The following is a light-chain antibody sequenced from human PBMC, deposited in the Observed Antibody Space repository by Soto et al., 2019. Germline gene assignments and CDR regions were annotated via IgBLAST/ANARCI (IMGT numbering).Light chain of an antibody. J-gene: IGLJ1*01. CDR2: SNN. Sequence: QSVLTQPPSVSGAPGQRVSISCTGSSSNIGAGFDVHWYQQIQGTAPKLLVYSNNNRPSGVPDRFSGSKSGTSASLTISGLQAEDDADYYFQSYDRSLSDVFGSWTKATVL. CDR3: QSYDRSLSDV. CDR1: SSNIGAGFD. V-gene: IGLV1-40*01.